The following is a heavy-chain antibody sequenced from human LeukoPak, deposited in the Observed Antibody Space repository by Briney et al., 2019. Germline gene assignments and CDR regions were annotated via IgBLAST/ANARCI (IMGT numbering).Heavy chain of an antibody. CDR1: GGSISSSSYY. CDR3: ARGGLTGYPYYFDY. CDR2: IYYSGST. J-gene: IGHJ4*02. Sequence: PSETLSLTCTVSGGSISSSSYYWGWIRQPPGKGLEWIGSIYYSGSTYYNPSLKSRVTISVDTSKNQFSLKLSSVTAADTAVYYCARGGLTGYPYYFDYWGQGTLVTVSS. D-gene: IGHD3-9*01. V-gene: IGHV4-39*07.